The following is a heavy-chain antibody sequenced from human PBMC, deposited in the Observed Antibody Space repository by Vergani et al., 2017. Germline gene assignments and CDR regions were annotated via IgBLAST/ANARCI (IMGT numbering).Heavy chain of an antibody. Sequence: QVQVVQFGAEVKKSGASVKVSCKTSGYTFSNDYMHWVRQAPGQGLEWMGIINPSGGHTNYAQKFQGRVTMTRDTSTSTVYMELSSLRSEDTAIYYCARGDYGILTGYRYWGQGTLVTVSA. J-gene: IGHJ4*02. V-gene: IGHV1-46*03. CDR1: GYTFSNDY. D-gene: IGHD3-9*01. CDR2: INPSGGHT. CDR3: ARGDYGILTGYRY.